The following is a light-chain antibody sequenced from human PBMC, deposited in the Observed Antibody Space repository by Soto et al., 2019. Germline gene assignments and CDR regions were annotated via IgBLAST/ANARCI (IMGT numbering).Light chain of an antibody. J-gene: IGKJ4*01. CDR2: GAS. Sequence: EIVLTQSPGTLSLSPGERATLSCRASQSVSSNYLAWYQQKPGQAPRLLIYGASSRATGIPDRFSGSGSGTDFTLTISRLEPEDFVVYYCQQYGSPQLTFGXGTKV. V-gene: IGKV3-20*01. CDR1: QSVSSNY. CDR3: QQYGSPQLT.